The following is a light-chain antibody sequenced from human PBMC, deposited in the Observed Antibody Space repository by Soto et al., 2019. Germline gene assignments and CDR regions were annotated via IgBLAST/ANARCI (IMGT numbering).Light chain of an antibody. V-gene: IGLV2-14*03. J-gene: IGLJ1*01. CDR2: DFT. CDR3: VSYTNPGTYV. CDR1: SRDVTDSES. Sequence: QSVLTQPASVSGSPGQSVTISCAGASRDVTDSESVSWYQHRPGEAPELKILDFTYRPSGVSDRFSGSLSADTASLTISGLQVEDEGDYYCVSYTNPGTYVFGPGTKVTVL.